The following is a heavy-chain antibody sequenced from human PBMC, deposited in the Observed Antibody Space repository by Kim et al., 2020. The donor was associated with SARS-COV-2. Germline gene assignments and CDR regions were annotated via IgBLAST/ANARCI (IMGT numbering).Heavy chain of an antibody. CDR3: ARGHIAAAGTYYGMDV. D-gene: IGHD6-13*01. V-gene: IGHV4-34*01. CDR1: GGSFSGYY. J-gene: IGHJ6*02. Sequence: SETLSLTCAVYGGSFSGYYWSWIRQPPGKGLELIGEINHSGSTNYNPSLKSRVTISVDTSKNQFSLKLSSVTAADTAVYYCARGHIAAAGTYYGMDVWGQGTTVTVSS. CDR2: INHSGST.